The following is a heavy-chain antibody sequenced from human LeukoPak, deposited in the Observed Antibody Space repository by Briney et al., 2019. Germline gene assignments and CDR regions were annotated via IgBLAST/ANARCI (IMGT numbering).Heavy chain of an antibody. CDR2: IYTSGST. J-gene: IGHJ4*02. Sequence: SETLSLTCTVSGGSISSYYWSWIRQPAGKGLEWIGRIYTSGSTNYNPSLKSRVTTSVDTSRNQFSLKLGSVTAADTAVYYCARHYTIFGVFTDYFDSWGQGTLVTVSS. CDR1: GGSISSYY. V-gene: IGHV4-4*07. D-gene: IGHD3-3*01. CDR3: ARHYTIFGVFTDYFDS.